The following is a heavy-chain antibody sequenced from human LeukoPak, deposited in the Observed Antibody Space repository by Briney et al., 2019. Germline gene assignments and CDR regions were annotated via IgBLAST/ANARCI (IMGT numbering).Heavy chain of an antibody. CDR2: TYYRSKWYN. CDR3: ARAPSRNYDSSGYYYDYYYYGMDV. J-gene: IGHJ6*02. V-gene: IGHV6-1*01. CDR1: GDSVSSNSAA. Sequence: SQTLSLTCAISGDSVSSNSAAWNWIRQSPSRGLEWLGRTYYRSKWYNDYAVSVKSRITINPDTSKNQFSLQLNSVTPEDTAVYYCARAPSRNYDSSGYYYDYYYYGMDVWGQGTTVTVSS. D-gene: IGHD3-22*01.